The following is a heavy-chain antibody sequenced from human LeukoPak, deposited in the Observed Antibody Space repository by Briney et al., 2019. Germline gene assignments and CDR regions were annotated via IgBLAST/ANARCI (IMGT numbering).Heavy chain of an antibody. CDR1: GGSIISYY. D-gene: IGHD6-13*01. CDR3: ARDPAWAADSLHWVDP. J-gene: IGHJ5*02. V-gene: IGHV4-4*07. Sequence: SETLSLTCTVSGGSIISYYWSWIRQPAGKGLEWIGRIYASGSTNSNPSLKSRVTNSVDTSKNQYSLKLTSVTAADTAIYYCARDPAWAADSLHWVDPWGQGTRVTVSS. CDR2: IYASGST.